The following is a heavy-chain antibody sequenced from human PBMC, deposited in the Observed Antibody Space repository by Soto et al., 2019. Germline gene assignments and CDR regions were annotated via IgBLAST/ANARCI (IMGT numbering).Heavy chain of an antibody. D-gene: IGHD6-13*01. V-gene: IGHV4-61*01. CDR2: IYNNETF. CDR3: ARVTLRYSTSHNFDS. CDR1: GASVSSGSFY. Sequence: SETLSLTCSVSGASVSSGSFYWSWIRQPPGKGLEWIGFIYNNETFNYNPSLKSRVTLSVDTSKHQFSLKLSSVTAADTAVYYCARVTLRYSTSHNFDSWGQGALVTVST. J-gene: IGHJ4*02.